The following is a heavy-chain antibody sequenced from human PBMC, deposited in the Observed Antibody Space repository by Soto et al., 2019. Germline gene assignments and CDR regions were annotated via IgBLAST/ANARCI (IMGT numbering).Heavy chain of an antibody. Sequence: QVQLVQSGAEVKKPGSSVKVSCKASGGTFSSYAISWVRQAPGQGLEWMGGIIPIFGTANYAQKFQGRVTITADESTSTAYMELRSLRSDDTVVYYCSVWFSLGMDVWGPGTTVTASS. D-gene: IGHD3-16*01. V-gene: IGHV1-69*01. CDR2: IIPIFGTA. J-gene: IGHJ6*02. CDR3: SVWFSLGMDV. CDR1: GGTFSSYA.